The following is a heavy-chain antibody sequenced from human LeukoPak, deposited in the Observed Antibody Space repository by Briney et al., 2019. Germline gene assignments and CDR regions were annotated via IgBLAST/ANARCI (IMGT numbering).Heavy chain of an antibody. CDR3: ARRPIVGSTGFYFDP. D-gene: IGHD1-26*01. CDR1: GGSISTTTNS. Sequence: SETLSLTCNVSGGSISTTTNSWGWAWIRQRPTKGLEWIGSIYYGGSPYYTSSLKSRVTISVDMSKNQFSLKLASLTAADTAVYYCARRPIVGSTGFYFDPWGPGTLVTVSS. J-gene: IGHJ5*02. CDR2: IYYGGSP. V-gene: IGHV4-39*01.